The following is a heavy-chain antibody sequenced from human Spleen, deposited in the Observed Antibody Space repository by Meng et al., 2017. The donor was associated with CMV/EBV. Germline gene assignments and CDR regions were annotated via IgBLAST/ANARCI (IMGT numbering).Heavy chain of an antibody. CDR3: ARSFRAPAASHFDY. V-gene: IGHV1-69*05. J-gene: IGHJ4*02. CDR2: IIPIFGTA. Sequence: SGGTFSSYAISWVRQAPGQGREWMGGIIPIFGTANYAQKFQGRVTITTDESTSTAYMELSSLRSEDTAVYYCARSFRAPAASHFDYWGQGTLVTVSS. CDR1: GGTFSSYA. D-gene: IGHD2-2*01.